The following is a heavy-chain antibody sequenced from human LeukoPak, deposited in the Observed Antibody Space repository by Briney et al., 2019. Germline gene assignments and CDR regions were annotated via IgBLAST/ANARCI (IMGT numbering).Heavy chain of an antibody. Sequence: ASVTVSCKASGYTFTNYGITWVRQAPGQGLEWMGWISAYTGHTNYAQKFQGRVTMTTETSTTTAYLDLRSLRSDDTAVYYCARGEGLGFTMTFEYFQHWGQGTLVTVSS. J-gene: IGHJ1*01. CDR3: ARGEGLGFTMTFEYFQH. CDR2: ISAYTGHT. V-gene: IGHV1-18*01. D-gene: IGHD3-22*01. CDR1: GYTFTNYG.